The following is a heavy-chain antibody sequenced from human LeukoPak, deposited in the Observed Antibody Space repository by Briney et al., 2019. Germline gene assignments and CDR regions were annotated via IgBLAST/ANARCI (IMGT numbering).Heavy chain of an antibody. J-gene: IGHJ4*02. V-gene: IGHV3-23*01. Sequence: PGLSLRLFGAAPGFGHRSNAMNWVHQDPRKGLEWVSAISGRTGGTYYADSVKGRFTISRDNSKSTLYLQMDSLRAEDTAVYYCAKCGNSGCHLIDYWGQGTLVTVSS. D-gene: IGHD5-12*01. CDR1: GFGHRSNA. CDR3: AKCGNSGCHLIDY. CDR2: ISGRTGGT.